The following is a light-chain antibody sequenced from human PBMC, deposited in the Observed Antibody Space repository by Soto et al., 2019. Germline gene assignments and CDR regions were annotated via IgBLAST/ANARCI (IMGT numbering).Light chain of an antibody. CDR1: SSDVGGYNY. CDR2: DVS. V-gene: IGLV2-14*01. CDR3: STYTRSPV. Sequence: QSALTQPASVSGSPGQSITISCTGTSSDVGGYNYVSWYQQHPGKAPKLMIYDVSNRPSGVSNRFSGSKSGNTASLTISGLQAEVVADYYCSTYTRSPVFGGGT. J-gene: IGLJ2*01.